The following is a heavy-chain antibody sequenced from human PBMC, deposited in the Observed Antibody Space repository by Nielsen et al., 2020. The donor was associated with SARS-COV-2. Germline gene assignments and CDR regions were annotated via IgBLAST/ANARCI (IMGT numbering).Heavy chain of an antibody. CDR3: ARSAAGATIPDY. CDR1: GGSISSGGYY. J-gene: IGHJ4*02. D-gene: IGHD1-26*01. CDR2: IYYSGST. Sequence: SETLSLTCTVSGGSISSGGYYWSWIRQHPGKGLEWIGYIYYSGSTYYNPSLKSRVTISVDTSKNQFSLKLSSVTAADTAVYYCARSAAGATIPDYWGQGTLVTVSS. V-gene: IGHV4-30-4*08.